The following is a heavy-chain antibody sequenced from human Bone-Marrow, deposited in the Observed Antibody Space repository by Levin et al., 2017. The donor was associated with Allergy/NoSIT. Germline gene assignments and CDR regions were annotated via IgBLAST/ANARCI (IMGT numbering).Heavy chain of an antibody. CDR1: GFTFSSYW. D-gene: IGHD2-2*01. CDR2: IDSDGSST. CDR3: AVYCSSARCYESGDF. J-gene: IGHJ4*02. V-gene: IGHV3-74*01. Sequence: GGSLRLSCAASGFTFSSYWMHWVRQAPGKGLVWVSRIDSDGSSTSYADSVKGRFTISRDNAKNTLFLQMNSLRAEDPAFNYCAVYCSSARCYESGDFWGQGTLVTVSS.